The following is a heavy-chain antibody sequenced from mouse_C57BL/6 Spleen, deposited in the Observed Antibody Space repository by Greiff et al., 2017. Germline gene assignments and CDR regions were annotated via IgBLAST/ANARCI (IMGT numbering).Heavy chain of an antibody. D-gene: IGHD2-4*01. CDR3: ARSDDYDGDYYAMDY. CDR1: GYTFTSYW. V-gene: IGHV1-7*01. CDR2: INPSSGYT. J-gene: IGHJ4*01. Sequence: VQLVESGAELAKPGASVKLSCKASGYTFTSYWMHWVKQRPGQGLEWIGYINPSSGYTTYNQKFKDKATLTADKSSSTAYMQLSSLKYEDSAVYYCARSDDYDGDYYAMDYWGQGTSVTVSS.